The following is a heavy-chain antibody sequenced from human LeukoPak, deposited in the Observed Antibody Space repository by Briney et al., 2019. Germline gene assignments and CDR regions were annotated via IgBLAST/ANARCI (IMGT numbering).Heavy chain of an antibody. D-gene: IGHD1-26*01. CDR2: IYSGGSA. CDR3: ARGGSYLSAFDI. J-gene: IGHJ3*02. Sequence: GGSLRLSCEASGFTFRIYSMNWVRQAPGKGLDWVSIIYSGGSAFYADSVKGRFTISRDNSKNTLYLQMNSLRAEDTAVYYCARGGSYLSAFDIWGQGTMVTVSS. V-gene: IGHV3-53*01. CDR1: GFTFRIYS.